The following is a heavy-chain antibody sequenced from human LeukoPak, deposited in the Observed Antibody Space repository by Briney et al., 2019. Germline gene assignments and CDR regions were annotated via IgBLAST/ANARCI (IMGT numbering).Heavy chain of an antibody. V-gene: IGHV4-30-4*07. CDR1: VGSISSGGYS. J-gene: IGHJ4*02. D-gene: IGHD6-19*01. CDR3: ARDLIAVALYYFDY. Sequence: PSETLSLTCAVSVGSISSGGYSWNWIRQPPGKGLEWIGYIHYSGSTYYHPSLKSRVTISVDTSKNQFSLKLSSVTAADTAVYYCARDLIAVALYYFDYWGQGTLVTVSS. CDR2: IHYSGST.